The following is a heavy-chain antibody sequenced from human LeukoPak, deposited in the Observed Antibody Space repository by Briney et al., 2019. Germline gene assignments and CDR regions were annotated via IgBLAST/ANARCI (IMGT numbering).Heavy chain of an antibody. D-gene: IGHD3-9*01. J-gene: IGHJ4*02. CDR1: GYTFTSYG. Sequence: SVKVSCKASGYTFTSYGISWVRQAPGQGLEWMGWISAYNGNTNYAQKLQGRVTMTTDTSTSTAYMELRSLRSDDTAVYYCNAVLTGYSLFDYWGQGTLVTVSS. V-gene: IGHV1-18*01. CDR2: ISAYNGNT. CDR3: NAVLTGYSLFDY.